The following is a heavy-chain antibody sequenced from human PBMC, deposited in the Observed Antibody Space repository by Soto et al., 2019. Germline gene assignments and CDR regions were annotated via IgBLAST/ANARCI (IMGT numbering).Heavy chain of an antibody. J-gene: IGHJ6*02. V-gene: IGHV1-69*02. Sequence: QLVQSGAEVKKPGSSVKVSCKVSGGTFSSYTITWVRQAPGEGLEWMGRIIPMFDIINYAQKFQGRVTITADKSTNTAYMELTSLQSDVTAVYYCARVEHDNYGMELWGQGTTVTVSS. CDR2: IIPMFDII. CDR3: ARVEHDNYGMEL. D-gene: IGHD3-9*01. CDR1: GGTFSSYT.